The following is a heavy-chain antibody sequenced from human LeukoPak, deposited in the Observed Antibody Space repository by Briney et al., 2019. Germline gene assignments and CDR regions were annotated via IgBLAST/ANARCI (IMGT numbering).Heavy chain of an antibody. V-gene: IGHV4-34*01. Sequence: SETLSLTCAVYGGSLSGYYWSWIRQPPGKGLEWIGEINHSGSTNYNPSLKSRVTISVDTSKNQFSLKLSSVTAADTAVYYCARGARTPSGYGSRTAGRANWFDPWGQGTLVTVSS. D-gene: IGHD5-12*01. CDR3: ARGARTPSGYGSRTAGRANWFDP. CDR2: INHSGST. CDR1: GGSLSGYY. J-gene: IGHJ5*02.